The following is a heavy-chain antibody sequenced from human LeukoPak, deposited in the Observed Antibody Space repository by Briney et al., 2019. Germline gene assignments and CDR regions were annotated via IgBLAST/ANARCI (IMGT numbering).Heavy chain of an antibody. Sequence: GGSLRLSCSASGFTFSSYAMSCVRQAPGKGLEWVSAISGSGGSTYYADSVNGRFTISIDNSKNTLYLQMNSLRAEDTAVYYCAKDHSNYVAGAFDSWGQGTLVTVSS. V-gene: IGHV3-23*01. CDR2: ISGSGGST. J-gene: IGHJ4*02. CDR1: GFTFSSYA. D-gene: IGHD4-4*01. CDR3: AKDHSNYVAGAFDS.